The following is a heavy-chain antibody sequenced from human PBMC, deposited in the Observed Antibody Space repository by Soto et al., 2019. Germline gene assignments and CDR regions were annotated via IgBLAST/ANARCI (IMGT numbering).Heavy chain of an antibody. CDR3: VRHRNGWYDDYYYGMNV. J-gene: IGHJ6*02. Sequence: GRSLRLSFEASEFRFNTYTMNWVRQAPGKGRGGVSSITSTSDYISYADSVKGRFTISRDNAKNSLYLQKNSLRADDTAVYYCVRHRNGWYDDYYYGMNVWGQGTMVTVSS. D-gene: IGHD6-19*01. CDR1: EFRFNTYT. CDR2: ITSTSDYI. V-gene: IGHV3-21*01.